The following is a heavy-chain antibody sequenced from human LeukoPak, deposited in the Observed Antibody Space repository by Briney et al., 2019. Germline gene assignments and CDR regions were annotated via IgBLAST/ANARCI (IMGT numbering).Heavy chain of an antibody. CDR1: GYSISSGYF. Sequence: SETLSLTCSVSGYSISSGYFWGWTRQPPGKGLEWIGSLYHSGNTYYNASLKSRVTISVDTSKNQFSLKLYSVTAADTAVYYCARDPHYYGSGGYKAAWGQGILVTVSS. V-gene: IGHV4-38-2*02. CDR2: LYHSGNT. J-gene: IGHJ5*02. D-gene: IGHD3-10*01. CDR3: ARDPHYYGSGGYKAA.